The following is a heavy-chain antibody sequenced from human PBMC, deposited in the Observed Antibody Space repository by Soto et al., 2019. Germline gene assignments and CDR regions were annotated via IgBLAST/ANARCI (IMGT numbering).Heavy chain of an antibody. D-gene: IGHD2-21*01. CDR1: GYTFTDCY. J-gene: IGHJ3*01. Sequence: ASGDVSCKYAGYTFTDCYLHWGRQAPGQRLECMGWMNVNTGGTNSPRKFQDRVTMTRDTSINTAFMQLTGLTSDDTAVYFCARKCGDRCTEDTDALDLWGQGTMVTFSS. CDR2: MNVNTGGT. CDR3: ARKCGDRCTEDTDALDL. V-gene: IGHV1-2*02.